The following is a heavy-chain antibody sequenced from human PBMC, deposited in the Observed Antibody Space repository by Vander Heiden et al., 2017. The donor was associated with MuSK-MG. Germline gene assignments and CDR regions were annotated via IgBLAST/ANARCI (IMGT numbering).Heavy chain of an antibody. CDR3: AKDTGSSWLQYFDY. Sequence: EVQLVESGGGLVQPGRSLRLSCAASGFTFDDYAMHWVRQAPGKGLEWVSGISWNSGSIGYADSVKGRFTISRDNAKNSLYPQMNSLRAEDTALYYCAKDTGSSWLQYFDYWGQGTLVTVSS. CDR2: ISWNSGSI. D-gene: IGHD6-13*01. J-gene: IGHJ4*02. CDR1: GFTFDDYA. V-gene: IGHV3-9*01.